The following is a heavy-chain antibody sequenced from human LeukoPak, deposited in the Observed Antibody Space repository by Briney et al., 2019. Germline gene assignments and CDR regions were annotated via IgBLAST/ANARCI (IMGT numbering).Heavy chain of an antibody. CDR2: INPNSGGT. J-gene: IGHJ6*01. CDR1: GYTFTGYY. CDR3: ARDRVVVAALGYYYGMDV. Sequence: ASVKVSCKASGYTFTGYYMHWVRQAPGQGLEWMGWINPNSGGTNYAQKFQGRVTMTRDTSISTAYMELSRLRSDDTAVYYCARDRVVVAALGYYYGMDVWGKGPRSPSPQ. V-gene: IGHV1-2*02. D-gene: IGHD2-15*01.